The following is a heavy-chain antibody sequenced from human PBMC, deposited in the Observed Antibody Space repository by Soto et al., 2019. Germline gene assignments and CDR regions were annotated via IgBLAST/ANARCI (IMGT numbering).Heavy chain of an antibody. J-gene: IGHJ4*02. CDR2: IYYSGST. Sequence: PSETLSLTCTVSCGSISSSSYYWGWIRQPPGKGLEWIGSIYYSGSTYYNPPLKSRVTISVDTSKNQLSLKLSSVTAADTAVYYCARAVYSSSSDSFDYWGQGTLVTVSS. D-gene: IGHD6-6*01. CDR3: ARAVYSSSSDSFDY. CDR1: CGSISSSSYY. V-gene: IGHV4-39*01.